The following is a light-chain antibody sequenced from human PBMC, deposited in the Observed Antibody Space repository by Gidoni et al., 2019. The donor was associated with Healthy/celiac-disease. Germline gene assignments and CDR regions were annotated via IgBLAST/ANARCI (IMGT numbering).Light chain of an antibody. Sequence: DIQMTQSPSALSASVGARVTIPCRASQSISSWLAWYQQKPGKAPKLLIYKASSLESGVPSRFSGSGSGTEFTLTISSLQPDDFAIYYCQQYNSYPYTFGQGTKLEIK. CDR2: KAS. CDR3: QQYNSYPYT. CDR1: QSISSW. V-gene: IGKV1-5*03. J-gene: IGKJ2*01.